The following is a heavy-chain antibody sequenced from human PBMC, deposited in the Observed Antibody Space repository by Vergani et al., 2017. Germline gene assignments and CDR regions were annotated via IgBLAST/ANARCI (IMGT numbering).Heavy chain of an antibody. V-gene: IGHV3-73*01. CDR2: IRSKANSYAT. CDR3: VSMVRGRFDY. CDR1: GFTFSGSA. Sequence: EVQLVESGGGLVQPGGSLKLSCAASGFTFSGSAMHWVRQASGKGLEWVGRIRSKANSYATAYAASVKGRFTISRDDSKNTAYLQMNSLKTEDTAVYYCVSMVRGRFDYWGQGTLVTVSS. J-gene: IGHJ4*02. D-gene: IGHD3-10*01.